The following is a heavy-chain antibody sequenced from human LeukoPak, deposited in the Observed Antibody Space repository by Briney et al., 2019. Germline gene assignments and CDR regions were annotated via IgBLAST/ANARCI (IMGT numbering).Heavy chain of an antibody. CDR2: IRYDGSNK. D-gene: IGHD1-26*01. CDR3: AKDWDFD. CDR1: GLTFSSYW. Sequence: GGSLRLSCAASGLTFSSYWVHWVRQAPGKGLEWVAFIRYDGSNKYYADSVKGRFTISRDNSKNTLYLQMNSLRAEDTAVYYCAKDWDFDWGQGTLVTVSS. J-gene: IGHJ4*02. V-gene: IGHV3-30*02.